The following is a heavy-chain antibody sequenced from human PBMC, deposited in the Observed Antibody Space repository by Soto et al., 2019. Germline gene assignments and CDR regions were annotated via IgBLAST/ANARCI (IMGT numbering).Heavy chain of an antibody. D-gene: IGHD3-16*01. V-gene: IGHV3-53*01. J-gene: IGHJ3*01. CDR1: GFTFSSND. CDR2: IWTSGST. CDR3: ATRPLLRGAP. Sequence: VQLVESGGGLIQPGGSLRLSCEASGFTFSSNDMNWVRQAPGKGLEWVSLIWTSGSTAYADSVKGRFTISRDNSKSALYLHMGSLRAEDTAVYYCATRPLLRGAPWGQGTMVTVSS.